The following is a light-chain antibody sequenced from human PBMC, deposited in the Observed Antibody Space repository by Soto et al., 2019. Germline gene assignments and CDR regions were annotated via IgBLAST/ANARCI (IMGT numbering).Light chain of an antibody. CDR1: QSLIHSDGNTY. J-gene: IGKJ1*01. CDR2: EVS. CDR3: LQGTHWPWT. Sequence: DVVMTQSPLFLPVTLGQPASISCRSSQSLIHSDGNTYLSWFQQRPGQSPRRLIYEVSDRDSGVPDRVTGRGSGTDLTLKISRVEAEDVGVYYCLQGTHWPWTFGQGTEVEIK. V-gene: IGKV2-30*02.